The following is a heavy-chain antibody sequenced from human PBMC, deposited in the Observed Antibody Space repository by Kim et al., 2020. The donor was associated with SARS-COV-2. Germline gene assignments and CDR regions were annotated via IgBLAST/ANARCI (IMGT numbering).Heavy chain of an antibody. CDR1: GFTFSSYS. D-gene: IGHD3-3*01. Sequence: GGSLRLSCAASGFTFSSYSMNWVRQAPGKGLEWVSSISSSSSYIYYADSVKGRFTISRDNAKNSLYLQMNSLRAEDTAVYYCARTSEWLFGRRTRWGQGTLVTVSS. CDR3: ARTSEWLFGRRTR. CDR2: ISSSSSYI. J-gene: IGHJ4*02. V-gene: IGHV3-21*01.